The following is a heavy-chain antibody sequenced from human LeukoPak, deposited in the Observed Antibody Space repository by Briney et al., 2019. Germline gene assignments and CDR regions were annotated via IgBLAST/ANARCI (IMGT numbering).Heavy chain of an antibody. J-gene: IGHJ5*02. CDR2: IYTSGST. CDR1: GGSISSHY. CDR3: ARDRGIQLWLAWFDP. V-gene: IGHV4-4*07. Sequence: SETLSLTCTVSGGSISSHYWSWIRQPAGKGLEWIGRIYTSGSTNYNPSLKSRVTMSVDTSKNQFSLKLSSVTAADTAVYYCARDRGIQLWLAWFDPWGQGTLVTVSS. D-gene: IGHD5-18*01.